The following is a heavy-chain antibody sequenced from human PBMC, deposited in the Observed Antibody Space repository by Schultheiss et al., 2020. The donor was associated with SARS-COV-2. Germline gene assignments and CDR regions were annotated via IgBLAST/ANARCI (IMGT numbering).Heavy chain of an antibody. Sequence: SETLSLTCAVYGGSFSGYYWSWIRQPPGKGLEWIGTIYHSGSTYYNPSLKSRVTMSLDTSNNQFSLKLSSVTAADTAVYYCARENHRGYCSRTSCPRVWGMDVWGQGTTVTVSS. CDR1: GGSFSGYY. CDR3: ARENHRGYCSRTSCPRVWGMDV. J-gene: IGHJ6*02. D-gene: IGHD2-2*01. V-gene: IGHV4-34*10. CDR2: IYHSGST.